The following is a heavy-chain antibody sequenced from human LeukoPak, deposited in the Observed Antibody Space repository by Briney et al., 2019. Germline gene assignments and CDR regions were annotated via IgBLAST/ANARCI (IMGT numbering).Heavy chain of an antibody. CDR2: IFYTGSA. CDR3: ARRGDYGDYFDS. Sequence: SETLSLTCTVSGGSINTGDYYWSWVRQPPGKGLEWIGYIFYTGSAYYHPSLKSRLTISMDTSRNQISLNVTSVTAADTAVYYCARRGDYGDYFDSWGQGTHVTVSS. CDR1: GGSINTGDYY. V-gene: IGHV4-30-4*01. D-gene: IGHD4-17*01. J-gene: IGHJ4*02.